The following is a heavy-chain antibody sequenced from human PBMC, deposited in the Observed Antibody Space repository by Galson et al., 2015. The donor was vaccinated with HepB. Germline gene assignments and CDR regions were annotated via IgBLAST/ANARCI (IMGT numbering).Heavy chain of an antibody. CDR2: ISGSGGST. Sequence: SLRLSCAASGFTFSSYAMSWVRQAPGKGLEWVSAISGSGGSTYYADSVKGRFTISRDNSKNTLYLQMNSLRAEDTAVYYCAKAGYDILTGYYLADYWGQGTLVTVSS. CDR1: GFTFSSYA. J-gene: IGHJ4*02. D-gene: IGHD3-9*01. CDR3: AKAGYDILTGYYLADY. V-gene: IGHV3-23*01.